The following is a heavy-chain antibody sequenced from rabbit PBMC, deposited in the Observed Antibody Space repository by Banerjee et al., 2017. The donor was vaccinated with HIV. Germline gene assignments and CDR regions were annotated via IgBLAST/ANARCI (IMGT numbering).Heavy chain of an antibody. D-gene: IGHD8-1*01. J-gene: IGHJ4*01. Sequence: QSLEESGGDLVKPGASLTLTCKASGIDFSSYYYMCWVRQAPGKGLEWIGCIYTGSGSTYYASWARGRFTISKTSSTTVTLQMTSLTATDTATYFCARDAGSSYPFNLWGQGTLVTVS. V-gene: IGHV1S40*01. CDR2: IYTGSGST. CDR3: ARDAGSSYPFNL. CDR1: GIDFSSYYY.